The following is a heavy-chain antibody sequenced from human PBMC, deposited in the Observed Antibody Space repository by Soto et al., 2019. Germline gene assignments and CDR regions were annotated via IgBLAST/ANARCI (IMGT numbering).Heavy chain of an antibody. J-gene: IGHJ4*02. CDR2: IYYSGST. V-gene: IGHV4-59*01. Sequence: SLTCTVSGGSISSYYWSWIRQPPGKGLEWIGYIYYSGSTNYNPSLKSRVTISVDTSKNQFSLKLSSVAAADTAVYYCARVVGNSAGYGYWGQGTLVTVSS. CDR3: ARVVGNSAGYGY. CDR1: GGSISSYY. D-gene: IGHD3-9*01.